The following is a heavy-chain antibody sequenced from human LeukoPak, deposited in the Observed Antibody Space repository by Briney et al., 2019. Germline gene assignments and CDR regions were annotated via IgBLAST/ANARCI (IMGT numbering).Heavy chain of an antibody. CDR2: INHSGST. J-gene: IGHJ5*02. V-gene: IGHV4-34*01. CDR1: AGSFSGYY. D-gene: IGHD3-3*01. CDR3: ARRGLRFLESVKYSWFDP. Sequence: SETLSLTCAVYAGSFSGYYWTWIRQPPGKGLEWIGEINHSGSTNYNPSLKSRVTISVDTSKSQFSLKLSSVTAADTAIYFCARRGLRFLESVKYSWFDPWGQGTLVTVSS.